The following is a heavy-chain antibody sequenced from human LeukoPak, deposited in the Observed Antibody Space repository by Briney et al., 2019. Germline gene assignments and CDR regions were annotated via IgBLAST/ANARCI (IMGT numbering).Heavy chain of an antibody. Sequence: PGGSLRLSCAASGFTFSGSAIHWVRQASGKGLEWVGRIRSKANSYATSSAASVKGRFTISRDDSKNTAYLQMNSLKTEDTAVYYCTRSDWFDPWGQGTLVTVSS. CDR1: GFTFSGSA. V-gene: IGHV3-73*01. CDR2: IRSKANSYAT. J-gene: IGHJ5*02. CDR3: TRSDWFDP.